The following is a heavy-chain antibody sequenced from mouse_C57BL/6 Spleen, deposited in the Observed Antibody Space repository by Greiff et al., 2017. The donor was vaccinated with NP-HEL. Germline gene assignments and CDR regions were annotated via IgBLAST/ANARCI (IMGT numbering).Heavy chain of an antibody. CDR2: ISSGSSTI. J-gene: IGHJ4*01. V-gene: IGHV5-17*01. CDR3: ARREDYLPMDY. Sequence: EVNVVESGGGLVKPGGSLKLSCAASGFTFSDYGMHWVRQAPEKGLEWVAYISSGSSTIYYADTVKGRFTISRDNAKNTLFLQMTSLRSEDTAMYYCARREDYLPMDYWGQGTSVTVSS. D-gene: IGHD2-4*01. CDR1: GFTFSDYG.